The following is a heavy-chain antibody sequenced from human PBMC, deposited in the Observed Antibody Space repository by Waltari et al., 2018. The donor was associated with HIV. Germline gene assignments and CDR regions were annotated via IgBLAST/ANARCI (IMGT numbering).Heavy chain of an antibody. CDR2: IYYSGST. CDR3: VRVGALRLVDY. V-gene: IGHV4-31*03. J-gene: IGHJ4*02. CDR1: GGSISSGGYY. D-gene: IGHD3-10*01. Sequence: VQLQESGPGLVKPSQTLSLTCTVSGGSISSGGYYWSWIRQHPGKGLEWIGYIYYSGSTYYNPSLKSRVTISVDTSKNEFSLNLNSVTAADTAVYYCVRVGALRLVDYWGQGTLVTVSS.